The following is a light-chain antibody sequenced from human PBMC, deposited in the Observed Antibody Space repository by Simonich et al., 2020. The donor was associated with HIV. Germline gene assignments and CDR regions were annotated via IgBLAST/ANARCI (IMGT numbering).Light chain of an antibody. CDR1: SRDVGAYTY. Sequence: QSALPQPASVSGSPGQSITISCTGTSRDVGAYTYFSWYQLRPGKAPKLMIYDVTELPSGLSELFSGSKTGNTASLTSSGLQAEDEADYYCCSYTSTSNVIFGGGTKLTVL. CDR2: DVT. V-gene: IGLV2-14*03. J-gene: IGLJ2*01. CDR3: CSYTSTSNVI.